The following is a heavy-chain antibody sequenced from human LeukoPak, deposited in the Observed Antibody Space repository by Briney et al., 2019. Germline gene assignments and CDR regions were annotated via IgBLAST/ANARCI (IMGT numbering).Heavy chain of an antibody. Sequence: GGSLRLSCAASGFTFSSYAMSWVRQAPGKGLEWVSAISGSGGSTYYADSVKGRFTVSRDNSKNTLYLQMNSLRAEDTAVYYCAKSHLSGDAFDIWGQGTMVTVSS. J-gene: IGHJ3*02. CDR3: AKSHLSGDAFDI. V-gene: IGHV3-23*01. CDR2: ISGSGGST. D-gene: IGHD3-3*01. CDR1: GFTFSSYA.